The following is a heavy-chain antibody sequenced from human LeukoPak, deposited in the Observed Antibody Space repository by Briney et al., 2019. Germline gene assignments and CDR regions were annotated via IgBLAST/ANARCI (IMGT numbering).Heavy chain of an antibody. Sequence: GGSLRLSCAASGFTFSSYWITWVRQAPGKGLEWVANIKEDGSEKYYVDSVKGRFTISRDNSKNTLYLQMNSLRAEDTAVYYCAKGTHGDYGSEVAFDIWGQGTMVTVSS. CDR1: GFTFSSYW. CDR2: IKEDGSEK. J-gene: IGHJ3*02. V-gene: IGHV3-7*03. CDR3: AKGTHGDYGSEVAFDI. D-gene: IGHD4-17*01.